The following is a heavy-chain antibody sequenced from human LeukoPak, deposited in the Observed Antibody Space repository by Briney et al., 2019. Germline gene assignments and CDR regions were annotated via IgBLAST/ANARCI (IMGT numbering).Heavy chain of an antibody. CDR3: ARVVATIYWFDP. V-gene: IGHV4-31*03. CDR2: IHYTVAT. CDR1: GGSISSGGYY. Sequence: SETLSLTCTVSGGSISSGGYYWSWIRQHPGKGLEWIGYIHYTVATYYNPSLESRVTISVDTSKNQFSLKWSSVTAADTAVYYCARVVATIYWFDPWGQGTLVTVSS. D-gene: IGHD5-12*01. J-gene: IGHJ5*02.